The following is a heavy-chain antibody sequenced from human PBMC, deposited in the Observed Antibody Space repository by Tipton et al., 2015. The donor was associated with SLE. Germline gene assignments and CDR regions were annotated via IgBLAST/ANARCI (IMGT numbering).Heavy chain of an antibody. CDR2: IDPSDSYT. CDR1: GYTFSIYW. CDR3: ARRWITMSGDAFDI. J-gene: IGHJ3*02. V-gene: IGHV5-10-1*01. Sequence: VQLVQSGAEVKKPGESLRISCKGSGYTFSIYWITWVRQMSGKGLEWMGSIDPSDSYTNYSPSFQGHVTISADKSISTAYLQWSSLKASDTAMYYCARRWITMSGDAFDIWGQGTMVTVSS. D-gene: IGHD3-10*02.